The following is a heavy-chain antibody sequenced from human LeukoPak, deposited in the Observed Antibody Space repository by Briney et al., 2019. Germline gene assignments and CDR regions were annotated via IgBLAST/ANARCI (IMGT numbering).Heavy chain of an antibody. CDR3: ARVVGATGSSDY. J-gene: IGHJ4*02. Sequence: SETLSLTRTVSGGSISIDYWSWIRQPPGNGLEWIGYIYYIGSTNYNPSLKSRITISVDTSKSHFSLKLSSVTAADTAVYYCARVVGATGSSDYWGQGTLVTVSS. D-gene: IGHD1-26*01. CDR1: GGSISIDY. V-gene: IGHV4-59*01. CDR2: IYYIGST.